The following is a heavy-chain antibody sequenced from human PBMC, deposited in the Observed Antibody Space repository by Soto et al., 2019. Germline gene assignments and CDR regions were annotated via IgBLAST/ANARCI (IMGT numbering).Heavy chain of an antibody. CDR1: GDSVSDCY. CDR2: IHHRSGI. D-gene: IGHD4-17*01. CDR3: LRDPSGEYGH. V-gene: IGHV4-59*02. J-gene: IGHJ4*02. Sequence: PSETLSLTCTVSGDSVSDCYWSWIRQSPGKGLEWTGYIHHRSGINYNPSLKSRVTRSVYPSNNQLPLNLRSVTTADMAVDFCLRDPSGEYGHWGQGSRGT.